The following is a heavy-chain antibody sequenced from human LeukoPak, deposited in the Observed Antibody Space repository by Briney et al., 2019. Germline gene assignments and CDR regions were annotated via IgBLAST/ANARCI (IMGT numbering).Heavy chain of an antibody. CDR2: SYYSRST. Sequence: PSETLSLTCTVSGGSISSYYWSWIRQPPGKGLEWIGYSYYSRSTNYNPSLKSRVTISIDTSENRFSLELSSVTAADAAVYYCARDGNYDSSGYPSAFDIWGQGTMVTVSS. CDR3: ARDGNYDSSGYPSAFDI. J-gene: IGHJ3*02. CDR1: GGSISSYY. V-gene: IGHV4-59*01. D-gene: IGHD3-22*01.